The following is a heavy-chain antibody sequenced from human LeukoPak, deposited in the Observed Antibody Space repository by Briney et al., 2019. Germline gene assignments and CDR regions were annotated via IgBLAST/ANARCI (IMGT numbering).Heavy chain of an antibody. CDR1: GGSFSTYY. D-gene: IGHD2/OR15-2a*01. CDR2: VYYTGST. CDR3: ARSGDEYDSTGFDH. J-gene: IGHJ4*02. Sequence: SETLSLTCSISGGSFSTYYWTWVRQPPGKSLEWIGCVYYTGSTVYNPSLRSRLALSIDTSNNQFSLKLNSVTAADTAVYFCARSGDEYDSTGFDHWGQGIQVTVSS. V-gene: IGHV4-59*08.